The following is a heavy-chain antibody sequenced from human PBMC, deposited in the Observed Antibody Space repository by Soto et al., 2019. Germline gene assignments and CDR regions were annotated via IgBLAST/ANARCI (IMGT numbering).Heavy chain of an antibody. Sequence: ASVKVSCKASGGTFSSYAISWVRQAPGQGLEWMGGITPIFGTANYAQKFQGRVTITADESTSTAYMELSSLRSEDTAVYYCATKARGYSYGYRDYFDYWGQGTLVTVSS. V-gene: IGHV1-69*13. CDR3: ATKARGYSYGYRDYFDY. CDR2: ITPIFGTA. CDR1: GGTFSSYA. J-gene: IGHJ4*02. D-gene: IGHD5-18*01.